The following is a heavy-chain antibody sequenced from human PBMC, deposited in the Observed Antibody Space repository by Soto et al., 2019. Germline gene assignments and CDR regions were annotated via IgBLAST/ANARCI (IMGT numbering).Heavy chain of an antibody. CDR2: IYYSGST. CDR3: AREAPPYGDYFDY. CDR1: GGSISSYY. Sequence: PSETLSLTCTVSGGSISSYYWSWIRQPPGKGLEWIGYIYYSGSTNYNPSLKSRVTISVDTSKNQFSLKLSSVTAADTAVYYCAREAPPYGDYFDYWGQGTLVTVSS. V-gene: IGHV4-59*01. J-gene: IGHJ4*02. D-gene: IGHD4-17*01.